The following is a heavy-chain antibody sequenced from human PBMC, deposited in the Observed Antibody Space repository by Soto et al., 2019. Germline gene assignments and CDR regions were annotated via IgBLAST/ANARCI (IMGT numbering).Heavy chain of an antibody. V-gene: IGHV4-31*03. CDR3: AGAVSDFDVRRYRTSYFDQ. CDR2: IDNSGAT. CDR1: GISVSTGVYY. J-gene: IGHJ4*01. D-gene: IGHD3-10*02. Sequence: SETLSLTCTVSGISVSTGVYYWTWIRQQPGKGLEWVGYIDNSGATYYNPSLTGRVGISIDTPKNQFSLNLQSLTAADTAFSYCAGAVSDFDVRRYRTSYFDQWGHGILVTVSS.